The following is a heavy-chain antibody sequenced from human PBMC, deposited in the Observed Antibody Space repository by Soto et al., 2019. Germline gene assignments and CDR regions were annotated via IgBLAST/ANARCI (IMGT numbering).Heavy chain of an antibody. V-gene: IGHV1-18*04. CDR2: ISGHKGDT. D-gene: IGHD2-21*01. CDR1: GYSFSTYG. J-gene: IGHJ6*02. Sequence: ASVKVSCKASGYSFSTYGISWVRQVPGQGLEWMGWISGHKGDTNYARNFRGRISFTTDTSASIAYMELRRPRSDDTALYYCAREVGIAAAAYYHYYEGMDVWGQGTTVTVSS. CDR3: AREVGIAAAAYYHYYEGMDV.